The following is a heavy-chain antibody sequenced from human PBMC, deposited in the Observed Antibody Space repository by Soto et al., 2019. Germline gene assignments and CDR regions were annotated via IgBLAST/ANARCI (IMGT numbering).Heavy chain of an antibody. Sequence: SENLPHTYTVSGGSVSSGSFYWSWIRQPPGKGLEWIGFVYHIGRTNYNPSLKSRVAISVDTSKNQFSLKLSSVTAADTAVYYREDGYSQITFAHWGKLTLVT. CDR1: GGSVSSGSFY. J-gene: IGHJ5*02. CDR2: VYHIGRT. CDR3: EDGYSQITFAH. D-gene: IGHD5-12*01. V-gene: IGHV4-61*01.